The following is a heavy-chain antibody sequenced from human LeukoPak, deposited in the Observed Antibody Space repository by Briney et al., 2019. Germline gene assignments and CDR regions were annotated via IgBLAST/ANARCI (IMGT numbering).Heavy chain of an antibody. D-gene: IGHD6-13*01. CDR3: ALTVSSSWYGYFHH. V-gene: IGHV1-69*05. J-gene: IGHJ1*01. CDR2: IIPIFGTA. Sequence: SVKVSCKASGGTFSSYAISWVRQAPGQGLEWMGRIIPIFGTANYAQKFQGRVTITTDESTSTAYMELSSLRSEDTAVYYCALTVSSSWYGYFHHWGQGTLVTVSS. CDR1: GGTFSSYA.